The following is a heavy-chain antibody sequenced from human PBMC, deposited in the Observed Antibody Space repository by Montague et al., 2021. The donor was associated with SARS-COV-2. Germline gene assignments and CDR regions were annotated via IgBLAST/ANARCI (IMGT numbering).Heavy chain of an antibody. V-gene: IGHV4-59*11. CDR2: FDSSGNT. CDR1: GGSISGHY. Sequence: SETLSLTCSVSGGSISGHYWSWIRQPPGKGLEWIGNFDSSGNTKYNPSLKSRATISVDTSKNQFALRLSSVTAADTAVYYCAREFRRELWETHWYFGLWGRGTLVTVS. J-gene: IGHJ2*01. CDR3: AREFRRELWETHWYFGL. D-gene: IGHD3-16*01.